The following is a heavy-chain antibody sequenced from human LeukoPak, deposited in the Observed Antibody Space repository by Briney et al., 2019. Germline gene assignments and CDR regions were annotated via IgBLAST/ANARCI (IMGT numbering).Heavy chain of an antibody. J-gene: IGHJ4*02. CDR3: ARLIPGRSGFYFDY. CDR2: IFYSGTT. Sequence: GSLRLSCAASGLTFSDYYMSWIRQAPGKGLEWIGSIFYSGTTYDNPSLKSRVTMSVDMSKSQFSLQLSSVTAADTALYYCARLIPGRSGFYFDYWGQGTLVTVSS. CDR1: GLTFSDYY. V-gene: IGHV4-34*12. D-gene: IGHD2-21*01.